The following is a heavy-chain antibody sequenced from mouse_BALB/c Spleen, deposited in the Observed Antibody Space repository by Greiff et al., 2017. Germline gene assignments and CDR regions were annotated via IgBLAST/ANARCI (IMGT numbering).Heavy chain of an antibody. CDR1: GFTFSSYA. V-gene: IGHV5-9-3*01. CDR3: ARDYYGSRGGYFDY. J-gene: IGHJ2*01. D-gene: IGHD1-1*01. Sequence: EVQGVESGGGLVKPGGSLKLSCAASGFTFSSYAMSWVRQTPEKRLEWVATISSGGSYTYYPDSVKGRFTISRDNAKNTLYLQMSSLRSEDTAMYYCARDYYGSRGGYFDYWGQGTTLTVSS. CDR2: ISSGGSYT.